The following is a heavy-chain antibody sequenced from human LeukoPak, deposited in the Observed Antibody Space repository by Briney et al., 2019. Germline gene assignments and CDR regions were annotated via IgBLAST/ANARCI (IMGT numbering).Heavy chain of an antibody. Sequence: GGSLRLSCAASGFTFSNYGMHWVRQAPGKGLEWVAVIWYDGSNKYYADSVKGRFTISRDNSKNTLYLQMNSLRAEDTAVYYCAKDQRGYSYAPDYWGQGTLVTVAS. V-gene: IGHV3-33*06. CDR2: IWYDGSNK. D-gene: IGHD5-18*01. CDR3: AKDQRGYSYAPDY. CDR1: GFTFSNYG. J-gene: IGHJ4*02.